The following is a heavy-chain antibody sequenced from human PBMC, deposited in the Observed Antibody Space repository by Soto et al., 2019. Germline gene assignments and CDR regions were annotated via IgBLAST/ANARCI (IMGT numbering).Heavy chain of an antibody. D-gene: IGHD3-9*01. CDR3: VRVFDTYYFAS. J-gene: IGHJ4*02. CDR2: IWFDGSNK. CDR1: GFTFSTYG. V-gene: IGHV3-33*01. Sequence: GGSLRLSCAASGFTFSTYGMHWVRQAPGKGLEWVAVIWFDGSNKYYADSVKGRFTISRDNSKNTLYLQMNSLRAEDTAVYYCVRVFDTYYFASWGQGTLVTVSS.